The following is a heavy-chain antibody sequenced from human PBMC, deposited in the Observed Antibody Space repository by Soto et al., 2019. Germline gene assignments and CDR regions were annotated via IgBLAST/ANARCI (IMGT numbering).Heavy chain of an antibody. CDR3: ERSLEVGYRGYGYVDI. J-gene: IGHJ6*03. CDR1: GGSISSYY. V-gene: IGHV4-59*01. CDR2: IYYSGST. D-gene: IGHD5-12*01. Sequence: PSETLSLTCTVSGGSISSYYWSWIRQPPGKGLERIGYIYYSGSTNYNPSLKSRVTISVDTSKNQFSLKLSSVTAADTAAYYCERSLEVGYRGYGYVDIWGKRNTVTVS.